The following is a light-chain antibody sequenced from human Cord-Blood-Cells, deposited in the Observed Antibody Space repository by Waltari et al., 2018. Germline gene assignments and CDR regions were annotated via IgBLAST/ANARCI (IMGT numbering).Light chain of an antibody. CDR2: GAS. V-gene: IGKV3-20*01. CDR3: QKYGSSPET. CDR1: QSVSSSY. Sequence: EIVLTQSPGTLSLSPGERATLSCRASQSVSSSYLAWYQQKPGQAPSLLIYGASSRATGIPDRFSGSGSGTDFTLTISRLEPEDFAVYYCQKYGSSPETFGQGTKVEIK. J-gene: IGKJ1*01.